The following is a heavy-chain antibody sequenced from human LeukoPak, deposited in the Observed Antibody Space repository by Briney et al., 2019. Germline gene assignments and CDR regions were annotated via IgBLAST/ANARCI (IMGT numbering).Heavy chain of an antibody. CDR3: AKDPSYCSGGSCYWFDP. D-gene: IGHD2-15*01. V-gene: IGHV3-21*04. CDR1: GFTFSSYS. CDR2: ISSSSSYI. Sequence: GGSLRLSCAASGFTFSSYSMNWVRQAPGKGLEWVSSISSSSSYIYYADSVKGRFTISRDNAKNTLYLQMNSLRAEDTAVYYCAKDPSYCSGGSCYWFDPWGQGTLVTVSS. J-gene: IGHJ5*02.